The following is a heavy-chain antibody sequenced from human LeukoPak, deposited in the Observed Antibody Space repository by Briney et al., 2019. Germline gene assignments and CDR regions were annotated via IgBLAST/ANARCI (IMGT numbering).Heavy chain of an antibody. V-gene: IGHV1-24*01. CDR3: ATGPGYSYGDFDY. J-gene: IGHJ4*02. Sequence: ASVKVSCKVSGYTLTELSMHWVRQAPGKGLEWMGGFEPEDGETIYAQKFQGRVTRTEDTSTDTAYMELSSLSSEDTAVYYCATGPGYSYGDFDYWGQGTLVTVSS. CDR2: FEPEDGET. CDR1: GYTLTELS. D-gene: IGHD5-18*01.